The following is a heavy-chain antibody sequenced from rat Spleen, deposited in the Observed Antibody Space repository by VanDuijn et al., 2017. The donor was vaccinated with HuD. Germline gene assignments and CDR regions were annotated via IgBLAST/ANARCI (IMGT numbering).Heavy chain of an antibody. V-gene: IGHV4-2*01. Sequence: EVQLVESGGGLVQPGRSLKLSCAASGFNFNDYWMGWVRQAPGKGLERIGEINKDSSTIKYTPSLKDRFNISRDNAQNTLYLQMSKLGSEDTAIYYCARGPNYGGYLDYFDYWGQGVMVTVSS. CDR2: INKDSSTI. CDR3: ARGPNYGGYLDYFDY. CDR1: GFNFNDYW. J-gene: IGHJ2*01. D-gene: IGHD1-11*01.